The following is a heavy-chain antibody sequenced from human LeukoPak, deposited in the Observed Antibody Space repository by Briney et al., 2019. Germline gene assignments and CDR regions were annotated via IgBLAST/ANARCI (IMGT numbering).Heavy chain of an antibody. V-gene: IGHV3-33*01. CDR1: GFTFSSYG. J-gene: IGHJ6*04. CDR2: IWYDGSNK. Sequence: GGSLRLSCAASGFTFSSYGMHWVRQAPGKGLEWVAVIWYDGSNKYYADSVKGRFTISRDNSKNTLYLQMNSLRAEDTAVYYCARTYCSSTSCPYYYYGMDVWGKGTTVTVSS. CDR3: ARTYCSSTSCPYYYYGMDV. D-gene: IGHD2-2*01.